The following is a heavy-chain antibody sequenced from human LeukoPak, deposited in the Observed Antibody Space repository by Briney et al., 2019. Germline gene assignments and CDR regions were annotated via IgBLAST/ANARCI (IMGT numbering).Heavy chain of an antibody. J-gene: IGHJ4*02. CDR2: IYYSGST. CDR3: ARDPPYYYDSSGIN. CDR1: GGSISSYY. Sequence: PSETLSLTCTVSGGSISSYYWSWIRQPPGKGLEWIGYIYYSGSTNYNPSLKSRVTISLDTSKNQFSLKLSSVTAADTAVYYCARDPPYYYDSSGINWGQGTLVTVSS. V-gene: IGHV4-59*01. D-gene: IGHD3-22*01.